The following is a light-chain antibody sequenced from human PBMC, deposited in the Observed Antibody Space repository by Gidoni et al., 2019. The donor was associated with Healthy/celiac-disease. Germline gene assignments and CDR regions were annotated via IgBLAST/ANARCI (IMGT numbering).Light chain of an antibody. V-gene: IGKV3-20*01. CDR1: QSVSSSY. J-gene: IGKJ3*01. Sequence: ESVLTQSTGTLSLSPGERATLSCRASQSVSSSYFAWYQQKPGQAHRLLIYGASSRATGLPDRCSGSGFVTDFTLTISRLESEDFPVYHCQQYGSSPITFXPXTKVDIK. CDR2: GAS. CDR3: QQYGSSPIT.